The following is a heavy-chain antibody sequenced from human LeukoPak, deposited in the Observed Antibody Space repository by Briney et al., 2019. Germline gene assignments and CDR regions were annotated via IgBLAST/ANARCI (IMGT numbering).Heavy chain of an antibody. J-gene: IGHJ4*02. D-gene: IGHD6-19*01. Sequence: PSETLSLTCPVSGGSISSYYWSWIRQPPGKGLEWIGYIYYSGSTNYNPSLKSRVTISVDTSKNQFSLKLSSVTAADTAVYYCARAVAVAAHFDYWGQGTLVTVSS. CDR1: GGSISSYY. V-gene: IGHV4-59*01. CDR2: IYYSGST. CDR3: ARAVAVAAHFDY.